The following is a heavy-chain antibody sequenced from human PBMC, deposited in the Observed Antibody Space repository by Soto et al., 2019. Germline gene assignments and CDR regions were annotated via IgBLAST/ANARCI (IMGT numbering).Heavy chain of an antibody. J-gene: IGHJ6*02. Sequence: GGSLRLSCAASGFTVGSNYMSWVRQAPGKGLEWVSVIYSEGTPYYADSVKGRFTISRENPNNTLYLHMNNLRAEDMAVYYCARSTYYDILTGSYYYYAMDVWGQGTTVTVSS. CDR3: ARSTYYDILTGSYYYYAMDV. CDR2: IYSEGTP. D-gene: IGHD3-9*01. V-gene: IGHV3-53*01. CDR1: GFTVGSNY.